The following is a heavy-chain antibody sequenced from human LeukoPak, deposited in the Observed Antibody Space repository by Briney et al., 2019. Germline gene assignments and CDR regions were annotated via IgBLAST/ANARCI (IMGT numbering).Heavy chain of an antibody. Sequence: SETLSLTCTVSRGSISNFYWSWIRQPAGKGLEWIGRIYTTGNTNYSPSLKSRVTMSIDTSKNQFSLRLSSVTAADTAVYYCAKGGSYRSQPYFDYWGQGTPVTVSS. V-gene: IGHV4-4*07. CDR1: RGSISNFY. CDR3: AKGGSYRSQPYFDY. D-gene: IGHD3-16*02. CDR2: IYTTGNT. J-gene: IGHJ4*02.